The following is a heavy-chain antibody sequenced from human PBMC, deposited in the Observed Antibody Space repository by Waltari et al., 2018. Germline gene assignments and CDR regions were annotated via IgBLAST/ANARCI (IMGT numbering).Heavy chain of an antibody. V-gene: IGHV3-15*01. CDR2: FKTRSEGGTT. Sequence: EVHLVESGGGLVRPGGSLRLSCAVSGFTSSDAWMSWVRQAPGKGLEWVGRFKTRSEGGTTDYATPVKGSFSISRDDLKNTLYLQMNSLKSEDTAVYYCATDWDYMDVWGKGTTVTISS. CDR3: ATDWDYMDV. CDR1: GFTSSDAW. J-gene: IGHJ6*03. D-gene: IGHD7-27*01.